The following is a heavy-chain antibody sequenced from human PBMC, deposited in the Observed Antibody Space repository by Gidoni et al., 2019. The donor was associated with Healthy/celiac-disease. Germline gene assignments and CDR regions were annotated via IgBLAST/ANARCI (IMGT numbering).Heavy chain of an antibody. CDR3: TTGRHSEHWGYYYYGMDV. Sequence: EVQLVESGGGLVKPGGSLRLSCAASGFTFSNALMSWVRQAPGKGLEWVGRIKSKTDGGTTDYAAPVKGRFTISRDDSKNTLYLQMNSLKTEDTAVYYCTTGRHSEHWGYYYYGMDVWGQGTTVTVSS. V-gene: IGHV3-15*01. J-gene: IGHJ6*02. CDR1: GFTFSNAL. D-gene: IGHD7-27*01. CDR2: IKSKTDGGTT.